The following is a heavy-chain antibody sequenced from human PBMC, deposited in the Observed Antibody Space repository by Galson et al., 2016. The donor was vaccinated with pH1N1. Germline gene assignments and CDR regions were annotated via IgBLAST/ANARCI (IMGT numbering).Heavy chain of an antibody. Sequence: SLRLSCAASGFTLSTYAMSWVRQAPGEGLDWVSTISNSGDRTYYADSVKGRFTISGDNSNDMSYLQMNSLRADDTAVYYCVKDRGAIFGDIWGQGTTVIVSS. J-gene: IGHJ6*02. CDR1: GFTLSTYA. V-gene: IGHV3-23*01. CDR2: ISNSGDRT. D-gene: IGHD3-3*01. CDR3: VKDRGAIFGDI.